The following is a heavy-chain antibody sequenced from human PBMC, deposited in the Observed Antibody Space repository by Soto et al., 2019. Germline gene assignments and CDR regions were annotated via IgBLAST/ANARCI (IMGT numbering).Heavy chain of an antibody. D-gene: IGHD6-6*01. Sequence: SGGSLRLSCAASGFTFSSYSMNWVRQAPGKGLEWVSSISSSSSYIYYADSVKGRFTISRDNAKNSLYLQMNSLRAEDTAVYYCARNGLYSSSRVYYYYGMDVWGQGTTVTVS. CDR1: GFTFSSYS. CDR3: ARNGLYSSSRVYYYYGMDV. V-gene: IGHV3-21*01. CDR2: ISSSSSYI. J-gene: IGHJ6*02.